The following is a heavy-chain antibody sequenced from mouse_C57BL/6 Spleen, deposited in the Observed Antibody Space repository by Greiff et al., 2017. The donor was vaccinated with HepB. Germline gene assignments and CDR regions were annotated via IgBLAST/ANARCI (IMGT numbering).Heavy chain of an antibody. CDR2: IRNKANGYTT. CDR3: ARYSHWAYAMDY. J-gene: IGHJ4*01. V-gene: IGHV7-3*01. D-gene: IGHD4-1*01. CDR1: GFTFTDYY. Sequence: EVQVVESGGGLVQPGGSLSLSCAASGFTFTDYYMSWVRQPPGKALEWLGFIRNKANGYTTEYSASVKGRFTISRDNSQSILYLQMNALRAEDSATYYCARYSHWAYAMDYWGQGTSVTVSS.